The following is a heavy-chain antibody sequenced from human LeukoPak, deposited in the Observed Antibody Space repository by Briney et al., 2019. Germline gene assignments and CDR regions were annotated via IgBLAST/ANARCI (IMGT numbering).Heavy chain of an antibody. J-gene: IGHJ4*02. CDR3: AKGSQYGDYVVGFDY. CDR1: GFTFSSYA. D-gene: IGHD4-17*01. V-gene: IGHV3-23*01. Sequence: PRGSLRHSCAASGFTFSSYAMSWVRQAPGKGLEWVSAISGSGGSTYCADSVKGRFTISRDNSKNTLYLQMNSLRAEDTAVYYCAKGSQYGDYVVGFDYWGQGTLVTVSS. CDR2: ISGSGGST.